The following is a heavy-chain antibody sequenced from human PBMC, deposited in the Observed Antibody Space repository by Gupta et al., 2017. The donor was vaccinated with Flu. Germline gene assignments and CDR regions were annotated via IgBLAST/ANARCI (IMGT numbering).Heavy chain of an antibody. CDR3: VSGDDGDY. CDR2: SNTDGTTT. J-gene: IGHJ4*02. Sequence: EVQLVESGGGVVQTGGSLRLSCAASGLMFNIYWMHWVRQVPGRGLVWVASSNTDGTTTRYAESVKGRFTISRDNAKKTLALQMNSLRGEDTARYYCVSGDDGDYWGQGTLVTVSS. D-gene: IGHD5-12*01. CDR1: GLMFNIYW. V-gene: IGHV3-74*01.